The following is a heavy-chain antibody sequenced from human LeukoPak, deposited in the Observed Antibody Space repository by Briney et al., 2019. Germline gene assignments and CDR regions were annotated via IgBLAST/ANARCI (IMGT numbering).Heavy chain of an antibody. CDR1: GGSISSSIYY. Sequence: SETLSLTCIVSGGSISSSIYYWAWVRQPPGKGLEWIGTVFYNGATQYSPSLRSRVTISIDTSTNQFSLKLTSVTAADTALYYCARHIVPAAETDDAFDIWGQGTMVTVFS. V-gene: IGHV4-39*07. D-gene: IGHD2-2*01. CDR2: VFYNGAT. CDR3: ARHIVPAAETDDAFDI. J-gene: IGHJ3*02.